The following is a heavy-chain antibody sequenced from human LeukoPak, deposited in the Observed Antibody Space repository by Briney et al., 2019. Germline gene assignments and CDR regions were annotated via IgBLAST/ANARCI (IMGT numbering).Heavy chain of an antibody. CDR2: IVVGSGDT. J-gene: IGHJ3*02. CDR1: GFTFTSSA. D-gene: IGHD3-10*01. V-gene: IGHV1-58*01. Sequence: GTSVKLSCKASGFTFTSSAVQWVRQARGQRLEWIGWIVVGSGDTNSAQKFQERVTITRDMSTRTAYMELSSLRSEDTAVYYCGADSMPWGVFSYAFDSTGNRTMVTVSS. CDR3: GADSMPWGVFSYAFDS.